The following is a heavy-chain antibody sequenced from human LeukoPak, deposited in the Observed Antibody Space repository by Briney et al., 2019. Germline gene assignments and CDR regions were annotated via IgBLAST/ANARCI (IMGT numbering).Heavy chain of an antibody. Sequence: SVKVSCKTSGYTFTNYGISWVRQAPGQGLEWMGGIMPLFGTAGYAQKFQGRVTITKDESTRTVYLELTSLTSDDTAVYYCARDVHGDYGSGWFDPWSQGTLVSVSS. V-gene: IGHV1-69*05. CDR1: GYTFTNYG. D-gene: IGHD4-17*01. CDR2: IMPLFGTA. CDR3: ARDVHGDYGSGWFDP. J-gene: IGHJ5*02.